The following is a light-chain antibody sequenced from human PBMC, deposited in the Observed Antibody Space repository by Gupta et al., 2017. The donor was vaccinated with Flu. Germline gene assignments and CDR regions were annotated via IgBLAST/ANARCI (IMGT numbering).Light chain of an antibody. Sequence: QSVLTQPPSVSGAPGQRVTFSCTGSSSNIGAGYDVHWYQQLPGTAPKLLIYGNSNRPSGVPDRFSGSKSGTSASLAITGLQAEDEADYYCQSYDSSLRGVFGTGTKVTVL. V-gene: IGLV1-40*01. CDR3: QSYDSSLRGV. CDR1: SSNIGAGYD. CDR2: GNS. J-gene: IGLJ1*01.